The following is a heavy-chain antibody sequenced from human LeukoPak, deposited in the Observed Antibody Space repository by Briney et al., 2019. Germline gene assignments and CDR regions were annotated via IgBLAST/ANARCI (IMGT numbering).Heavy chain of an antibody. V-gene: IGHV4-61*01. CDR2: IYSTGST. CDR1: GGSVISGTYY. J-gene: IGHJ4*02. CDR3: ARHRPEGSYPLDS. Sequence: PSETLSLTCTVSGGSVISGTYYWSWIRQPPGKGLEWIGHIYSTGSTTYSPSLKSRVTMSSDTSKNLFSLKVTSVTAADTAVYYCARHRPEGSYPLDSWGQGALVTVSS.